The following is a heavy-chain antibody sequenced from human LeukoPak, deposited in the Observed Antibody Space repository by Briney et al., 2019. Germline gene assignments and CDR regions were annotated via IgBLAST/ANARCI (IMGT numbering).Heavy chain of an antibody. J-gene: IGHJ4*02. D-gene: IGHD3-22*01. CDR3: AKATMIVVGPYFDY. Sequence: PGGSLRLSCAASGFTFSSYAMSWVRQAPGKGLEWVSAISGSGGSTYYADSVKGRFTISRDSSKNTLYLQMNSLRAEDTAVYYCAKATMIVVGPYFDYWGQGTLVTVSS. CDR2: ISGSGGST. CDR1: GFTFSSYA. V-gene: IGHV3-23*01.